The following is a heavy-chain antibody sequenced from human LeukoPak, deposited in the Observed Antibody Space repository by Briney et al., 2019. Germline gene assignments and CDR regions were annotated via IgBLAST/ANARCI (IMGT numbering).Heavy chain of an antibody. D-gene: IGHD3-10*01. CDR1: GGSISSYY. J-gene: IGHJ5*02. CDR2: IYYSGST. CDR3: ARRLLWFGEKGHANWFDP. V-gene: IGHV4-59*08. Sequence: SETLSLTCTVSGGSISSYYWSWIRQPPGKGLEWIGYIYYSGSTNYNPSLKSRATISVDTSKNQFSLKLSSVTAADTAVYYCARRLLWFGEKGHANWFDPWGQGTLVTVSS.